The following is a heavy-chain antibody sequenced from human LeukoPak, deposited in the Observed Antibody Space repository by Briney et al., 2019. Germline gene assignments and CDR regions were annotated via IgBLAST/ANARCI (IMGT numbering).Heavy chain of an antibody. CDR2: IYYSGST. V-gene: IGHV4-61*01. CDR3: ARVGAVADYYYYYGMDV. J-gene: IGHJ6*02. CDR1: GGSISSSSYY. D-gene: IGHD6-19*01. Sequence: SETLSLTCTVSGGSISSSSYYWSWIRQPPGKGLEWIGYIYYSGSTNYNPSLKSRVTISVDTSKNQFSLKLSSVTAADTAVYYCARVGAVADYYYYYGMDVWGQGTTVTVSS.